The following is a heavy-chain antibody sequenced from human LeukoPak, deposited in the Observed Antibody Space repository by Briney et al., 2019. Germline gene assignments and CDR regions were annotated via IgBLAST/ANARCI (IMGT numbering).Heavy chain of an antibody. CDR2: ITYDGSNK. J-gene: IGHJ5*01. V-gene: IGHV3-30*04. CDR3: ARGALLWFGEYNWFDS. CDR1: GFTFSSYA. D-gene: IGHD3-10*01. Sequence: GGSLRLSCAASGFTFSSYAMSWVRQAPGKGLEWVGVITYDGSNKYYADSVKGRFTISRDNSKNTLYLQMNSLRAEDTAVYYCARGALLWFGEYNWFDSGGQGTLVTVSS.